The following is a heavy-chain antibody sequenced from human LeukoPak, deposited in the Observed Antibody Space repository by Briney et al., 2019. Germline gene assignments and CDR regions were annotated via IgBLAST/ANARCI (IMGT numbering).Heavy chain of an antibody. CDR1: GGSISSYY. J-gene: IGHJ4*02. V-gene: IGHV4-59*08. D-gene: IGHD4-23*01. CDR2: IYYSGST. CDR3: ARQGRGYGGNSDY. Sequence: IPSETLSLTCTVSGGSISSYYWTWIRQPPGKGLEWIGYIYYSGSTNYNPSLKSRVTISVDTSKNQFSLKLSSVTAADTAVHYCARQGRGYGGNSDYWGQGTLVTVSS.